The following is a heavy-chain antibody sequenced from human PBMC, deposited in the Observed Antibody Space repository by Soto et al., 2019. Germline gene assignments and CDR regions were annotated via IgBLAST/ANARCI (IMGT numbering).Heavy chain of an antibody. Sequence: QVHLVQSGAEVKKPGASVKVSCQASGYAFTTYGITWVRQAPGQGLEWMGLISAHNGNTNYAQKLQRRVTVTRHTSTSTAYMELRSLRSDDTAVYYCARGRYGDYWGQGALVTVSS. CDR2: ISAHNGNT. CDR1: GYAFTTYG. J-gene: IGHJ4*02. V-gene: IGHV1-18*01. CDR3: ARGRYGDY. D-gene: IGHD1-1*01.